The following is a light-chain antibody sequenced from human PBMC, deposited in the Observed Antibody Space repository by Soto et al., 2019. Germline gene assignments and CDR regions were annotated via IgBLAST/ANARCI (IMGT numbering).Light chain of an antibody. J-gene: IGKJ5*01. CDR1: QSAGNF. CDR3: QQHNQWPIT. CDR2: YIS. Sequence: EIVFTQSPGTLSLSPGQRATLSCRASQSAGNFLAWYQQKPGQAPRLLIYYISTRATGIPARFSGSGSGTEFTLTINSLQSEDSAVYYCQQHNQWPITFGQGTRLE. V-gene: IGKV3D-15*01.